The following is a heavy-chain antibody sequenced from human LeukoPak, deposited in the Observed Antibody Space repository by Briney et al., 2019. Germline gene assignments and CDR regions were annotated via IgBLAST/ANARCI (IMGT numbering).Heavy chain of an antibody. J-gene: IGHJ3*02. CDR3: ARGRGGVIITGAFDI. Sequence: SETLSLTCTVSGGSISSSSYYWGWIRQPPWKGLEWIGSIYYSGSTYYNPSLKSRVTISVDTSKNQFSLKLSSVTAADTAVYYCARGRGGVIITGAFDIWGQGTMVTVSS. CDR1: GGSISSSSYY. D-gene: IGHD3-10*01. CDR2: IYYSGST. V-gene: IGHV4-39*07.